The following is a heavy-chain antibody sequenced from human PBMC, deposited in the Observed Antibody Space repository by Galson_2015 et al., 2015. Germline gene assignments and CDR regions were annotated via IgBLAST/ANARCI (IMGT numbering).Heavy chain of an antibody. CDR1: GFTFSSYS. CDR2: ISSSSSYI. V-gene: IGHV3-21*01. Sequence: SLRLSCAASGFTFSSYSMNWVRQAPGKGLEWVSSISSSSSYIYYADSVKGRFTISRDNAKNSLYLQMNSLRAEDTAVYYCARDKLVAGDSHDAFDIWGQGTMVTVSS. D-gene: IGHD2-21*02. CDR3: ARDKLVAGDSHDAFDI. J-gene: IGHJ3*02.